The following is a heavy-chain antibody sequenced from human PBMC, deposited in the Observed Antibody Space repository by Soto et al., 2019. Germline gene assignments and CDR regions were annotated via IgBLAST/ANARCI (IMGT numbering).Heavy chain of an antibody. CDR3: TSEDSSGGFDP. Sequence: EVQLVESGGGLVKPGRSLRLSCTASGFTFGDYAMGWFRQAPGKGLEWVGFIRSKAYGGTTEYAASVKGRFTISRDDSKSIAYLQMNSLKTEDTAVYYCTSEDSSGGFDPWGQGTLVTVSS. J-gene: IGHJ5*02. D-gene: IGHD6-19*01. CDR2: IRSKAYGGTT. CDR1: GFTFGDYA. V-gene: IGHV3-49*05.